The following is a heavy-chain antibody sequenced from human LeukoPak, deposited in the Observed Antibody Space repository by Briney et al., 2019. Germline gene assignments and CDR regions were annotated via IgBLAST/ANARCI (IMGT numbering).Heavy chain of an antibody. Sequence: GASVKVSCKASGYTFPSYFMHWVRQAPGQGLEWMGIINPTGGSTTYAQKFQGRVTMTRDTSTSTVYMELSSLRSDDTAVYYCARDRAAVYYYYYGMDVWGQGTTVTVSS. CDR3: ARDRAAVYYYYYGMDV. V-gene: IGHV1-46*01. CDR1: GYTFPSYF. CDR2: INPTGGST. J-gene: IGHJ6*02. D-gene: IGHD2-15*01.